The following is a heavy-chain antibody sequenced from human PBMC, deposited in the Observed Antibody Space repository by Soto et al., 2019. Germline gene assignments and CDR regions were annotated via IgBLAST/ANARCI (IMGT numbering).Heavy chain of an antibody. J-gene: IGHJ4*02. V-gene: IGHV1-8*01. CDR1: GYTFTSYD. Sequence: QVQLVQSGAEVKKPGASVKVSCKASGYTFTSYDINWVRQATGQGLEWMGWMNPNSGNTGYAQKFQGRVTMTRNTSISTAYMELSSLRSEDTAEYYCARGIRRYYDSSGYPPDDYWGQGTLVTVSS. D-gene: IGHD3-22*01. CDR3: ARGIRRYYDSSGYPPDDY. CDR2: MNPNSGNT.